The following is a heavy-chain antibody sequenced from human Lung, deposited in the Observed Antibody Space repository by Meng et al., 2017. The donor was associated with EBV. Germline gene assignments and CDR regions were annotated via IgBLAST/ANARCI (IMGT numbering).Heavy chain of an antibody. CDR2: INYSGIT. CDR1: GRSFSSSY. Sequence: QVHLQEWGAGLLKPSETPSLTCGVSGRSFSSSYWSWIRQPPGKGLEWIGQINYSGITNYNPSLKSRVTISVDTSKNQFSLSLNSVTAADTAVYYCARGGTSSAPFDYWGQGTLVTVSS. CDR3: ARGGTSSAPFDY. J-gene: IGHJ4*02. V-gene: IGHV4-34*01. D-gene: IGHD2-2*01.